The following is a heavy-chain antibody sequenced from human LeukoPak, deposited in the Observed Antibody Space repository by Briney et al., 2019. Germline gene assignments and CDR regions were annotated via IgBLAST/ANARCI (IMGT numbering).Heavy chain of an antibody. J-gene: IGHJ3*02. CDR2: IYHSGST. CDR3: ASGGVIVRDAFDI. D-gene: IGHD3-16*02. CDR1: GGSISSYY. Sequence: PSETLSLTCTVSGGSISSYYWSWIRQPPGKGLEWIGSIYHSGSTYYNPSLRSRVTISVDTSKNQFSLKLSSVTAADTAVYYCASGGVIVRDAFDIWGQGTMVTVSS. V-gene: IGHV4-59*08.